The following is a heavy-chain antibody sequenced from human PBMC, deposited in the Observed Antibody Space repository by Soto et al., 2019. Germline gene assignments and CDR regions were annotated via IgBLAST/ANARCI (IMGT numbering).Heavy chain of an antibody. CDR1: GGSIDYYY. CDR3: ARDSTAWFPYADIDV. D-gene: IGHD4-17*01. Sequence: QVQLRESGPGQVKPSETLSLTCTVSGGSIDYYYWIWIRQPPGKGLEWLGYISDRGNTGYHPSLRGRFPFSVDTSKIQFSLQLNSVTTADTAVYYCARDSTAWFPYADIDVWGQGTTVTVSS. V-gene: IGHV4-59*01. CDR2: ISDRGNT. J-gene: IGHJ6*02.